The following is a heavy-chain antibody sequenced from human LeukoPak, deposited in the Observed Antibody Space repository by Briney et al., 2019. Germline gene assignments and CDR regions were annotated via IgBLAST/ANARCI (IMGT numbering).Heavy chain of an antibody. V-gene: IGHV3-64*02. CDR2: INGNGDKT. CDR1: GFTFSGFS. CDR3: ARIGMENFYDL. Sequence: GGSLRLSCAASGFTFSGFSMHWIREAPGRGLEYVSAINGNGDKTFYTDSVRGRFTIFRDNSKNTLFLQMGSLRGEDTALYFCARIGMENFYDLWGQGTLITVSS. D-gene: IGHD2/OR15-2a*01. J-gene: IGHJ5*02.